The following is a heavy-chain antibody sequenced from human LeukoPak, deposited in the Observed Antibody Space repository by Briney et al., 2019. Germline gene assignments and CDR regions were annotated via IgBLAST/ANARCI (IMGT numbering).Heavy chain of an antibody. CDR2: IYNSGTT. CDR3: ARLTGTSYLDY. CDR1: GGSITSAGYY. V-gene: IGHV4-31*03. D-gene: IGHD7-27*01. J-gene: IGHJ4*02. Sequence: SETLSLTCTVSGGSITSAGYYWSWIRQPPGKGLEWVGYIYNSGTTYYNPSLKSRFTVSEDTSKNQFSLKLSSVTAADTAVYFCARLTGTSYLDYWGQGTLVTVSS.